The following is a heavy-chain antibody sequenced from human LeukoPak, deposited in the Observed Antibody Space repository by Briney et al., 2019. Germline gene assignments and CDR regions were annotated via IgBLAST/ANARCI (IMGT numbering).Heavy chain of an antibody. CDR3: AKGGYSYGFGY. D-gene: IGHD5-18*01. Sequence: GGSLRLSCAASGFTFSSYAMSWVRQAPGKGLEWVSAISGSGGSTYYADSVKGRFTISRDSSKNTLYLQMNSLRAEDTAVYYCAKGGYSYGFGYWGQGTLVTVSS. V-gene: IGHV3-23*01. J-gene: IGHJ4*02. CDR1: GFTFSSYA. CDR2: ISGSGGST.